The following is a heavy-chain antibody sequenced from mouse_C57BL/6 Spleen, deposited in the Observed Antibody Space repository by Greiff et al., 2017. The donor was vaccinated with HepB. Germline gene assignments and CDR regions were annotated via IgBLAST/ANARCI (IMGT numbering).Heavy chain of an antibody. CDR1: GFTFSDYG. D-gene: IGHD2-4*01. CDR3: ASDYIYAMDY. J-gene: IGHJ4*01. Sequence: EVQRVESGGGLVKPGGSLKLSCAASGFTFSDYGMHWVRQAPEKGLEWVAYISSGSSTIYYADTVKGRFTISRDNAKNTLFLQMTSLRSEDTAMYYCASDYIYAMDYWGQGTSVTVSS. V-gene: IGHV5-17*01. CDR2: ISSGSSTI.